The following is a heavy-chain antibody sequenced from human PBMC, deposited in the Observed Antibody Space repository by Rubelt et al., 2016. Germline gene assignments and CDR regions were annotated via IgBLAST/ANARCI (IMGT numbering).Heavy chain of an antibody. CDR1: GGSISSSNYY. V-gene: IGHV4-39*01. Sequence: GLVKPSETLSLTCTVSGGSISSSNYYWGWIRQPPGKGLEWIGSIYYTGSTYYNPSLKSRVTISVDTSKNQLSLKLNSVTAADTAVYYCAKHTESRLSGDFDFWGQGILVTVSS. D-gene: IGHD7-27*01. CDR3: AKHTESRLSGDFDF. CDR2: IYYTGST. J-gene: IGHJ5*01.